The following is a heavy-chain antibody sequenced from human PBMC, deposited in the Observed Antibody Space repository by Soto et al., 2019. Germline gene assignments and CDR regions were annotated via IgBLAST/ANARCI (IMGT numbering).Heavy chain of an antibody. Sequence: PGGSLRLSCAASGFTFSSYAMSWVRQAPGKGLEWVSAISGSGGSTYYADSVKGRFTISRDNSKNTLYLQMNSLRAEDTAVYYCAKEFPVVVLAARRPCFDYWGQGTLVTVSS. CDR1: GFTFSSYA. D-gene: IGHD2-15*01. CDR3: AKEFPVVVLAARRPCFDY. J-gene: IGHJ4*02. V-gene: IGHV3-23*01. CDR2: ISGSGGST.